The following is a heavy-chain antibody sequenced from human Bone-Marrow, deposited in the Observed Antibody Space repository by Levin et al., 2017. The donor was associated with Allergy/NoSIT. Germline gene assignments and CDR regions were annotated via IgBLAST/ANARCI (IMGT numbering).Heavy chain of an antibody. Sequence: GESLKISCLTSKFPFSNYNMHWVRQAPGKGLEWVAGSLSNGRNEYYADSVKGRFRDNSQSTMYLQMNGLKDGDTAVYLCAREMIFYYDSVGYYETDQDAYYFDYWGQGTTVTVSS. J-gene: IGHJ4*02. CDR1: KFPFSNYN. D-gene: IGHD3-22*01. V-gene: IGHV3-33*01. CDR3: AREMIFYYDSVGYYETDQDAYYFDY. CDR2: SLSNGRNE.